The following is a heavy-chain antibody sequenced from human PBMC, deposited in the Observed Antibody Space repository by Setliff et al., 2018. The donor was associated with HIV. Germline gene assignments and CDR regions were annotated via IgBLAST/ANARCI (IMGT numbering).Heavy chain of an antibody. Sequence: GGSLSFSCAASGFTFSSYSMNWVRQAPGKGLEWVSSISSSSSYIYYADSVKGRFTISRDNAKNSLYLQMNSLRAEDSAVYYCARDRPRGGGSLDAFDIWGQGTMVTVSS. CDR1: GFTFSSYS. CDR2: ISSSSSYI. CDR3: ARDRPRGGGSLDAFDI. J-gene: IGHJ3*02. D-gene: IGHD1-26*01. V-gene: IGHV3-21*01.